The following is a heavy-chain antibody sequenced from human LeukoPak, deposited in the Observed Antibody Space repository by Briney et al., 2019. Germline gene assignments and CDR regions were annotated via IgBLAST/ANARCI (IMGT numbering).Heavy chain of an antibody. V-gene: IGHV4-39*07. D-gene: IGHD6-13*01. CDR3: ARDGGIAAAGIDY. CDR2: RYYTGNT. J-gene: IGHJ4*02. Sequence: SETLSLTCSVSGGSIRSSNYFWGWIRQPPGKGLEWIGSRYYTGNTYSNPSLKSRLTISVDTSKNQFSLRLTSVTAADTAVCYCARDGGIAAAGIDYWGQGTLVTVSS. CDR1: GGSIRSSNYF.